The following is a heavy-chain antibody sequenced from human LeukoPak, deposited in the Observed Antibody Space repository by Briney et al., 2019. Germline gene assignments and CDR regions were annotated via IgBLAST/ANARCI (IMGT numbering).Heavy chain of an antibody. D-gene: IGHD6-13*01. CDR1: GDSFSDYY. CDR3: ARVLIAASLCY. CDR2: INPNSGDT. J-gene: IGHJ1*01. Sequence: ASVKVSCKASGDSFSDYYIHWVRQAPGQGLEWMGWINPNSGDTNYAQKFQGRVTMTRNTSISTAYMELSRLRSDDTAVYYCARVLIAASLCYWGQGTLVTVSS. V-gene: IGHV1-2*02.